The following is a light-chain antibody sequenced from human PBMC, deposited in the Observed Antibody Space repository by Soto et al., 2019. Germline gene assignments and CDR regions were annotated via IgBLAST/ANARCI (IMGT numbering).Light chain of an antibody. J-gene: IGLJ1*01. CDR3: AAWDDSLNGCV. CDR2: SNN. CDR1: NSNIGSNT. Sequence: QSVLTQPPSASGTPGQRVTISCSGSNSNIGSNTVNWYQQLPGTAPKLLIFSNNQRPSGVPDRFSASMSGTSASLAISGLQSEDEADYYCAAWDDSLNGCVFGTGTKLTVL. V-gene: IGLV1-44*01.